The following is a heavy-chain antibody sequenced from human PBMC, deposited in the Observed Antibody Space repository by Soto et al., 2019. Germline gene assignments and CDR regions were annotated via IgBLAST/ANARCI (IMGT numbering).Heavy chain of an antibody. Sequence: PGGSLRLSCAASGFTFSSYVMSWVRQAPGKGLEWVSSISGSGEGTYYADSVKGRFTISRDNFTNTLHLQMNSLRAEDTAVYYCAKDQGYCTGGSCYVFDFWGQGTLVTVSS. CDR3: AKDQGYCTGGSCYVFDF. J-gene: IGHJ4*02. CDR1: GFTFSSYV. D-gene: IGHD2-15*01. V-gene: IGHV3-23*01. CDR2: ISGSGEGT.